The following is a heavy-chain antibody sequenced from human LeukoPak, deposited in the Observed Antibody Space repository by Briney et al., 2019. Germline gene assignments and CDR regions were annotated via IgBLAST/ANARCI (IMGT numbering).Heavy chain of an antibody. D-gene: IGHD4-11*01. CDR2: INPNRGGT. CDR1: GYTFTGYY. J-gene: IGHJ4*02. Sequence: ASVKVSCKASGYTFTGYYMHWVRQAPGQGLEWMGRINPNRGGTNYAQKFQGRVTMTRDTSISTAYMELSRLRSDDTAVYYCARADTVTVYYFDYWGQGTLVTVSS. V-gene: IGHV1-2*06. CDR3: ARADTVTVYYFDY.